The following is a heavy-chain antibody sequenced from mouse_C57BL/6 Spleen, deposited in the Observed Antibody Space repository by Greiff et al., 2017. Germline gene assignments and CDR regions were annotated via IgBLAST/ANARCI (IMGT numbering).Heavy chain of an antibody. CDR1: GYSFTDYN. V-gene: IGHV1-39*01. CDR3: ARDCSRSLLDY. CDR2: INPNYGTT. Sequence: VHVKQSGPELVKPGASVKISCKASGYSFTDYNMNWVKQSNGKSLEWIGVINPNYGTTSYTQKIKGKATLTVDQTSSTAYMQLNILTSENSAVYYCARDCSRSLLDYWGQGTTLTVSS. J-gene: IGHJ2*01. D-gene: IGHD1-1*01.